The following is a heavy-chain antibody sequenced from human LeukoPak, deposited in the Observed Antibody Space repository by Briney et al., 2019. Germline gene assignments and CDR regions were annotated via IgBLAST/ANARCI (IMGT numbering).Heavy chain of an antibody. CDR2: INPNSGGT. V-gene: IGHV1-2*02. D-gene: IGHD2-8*01. Sequence: GASVKVSCKASGYTFTGYYMHWVRQAPGQGLEWMGWINPNSGGTNYAQKFQGRVTMTRDMSTSTVYMELSSLRSEDTAVYYCARDPPGVRYGRPIFDFWGQGTLVTVSS. J-gene: IGHJ4*02. CDR1: GYTFTGYY. CDR3: ARDPPGVRYGRPIFDF.